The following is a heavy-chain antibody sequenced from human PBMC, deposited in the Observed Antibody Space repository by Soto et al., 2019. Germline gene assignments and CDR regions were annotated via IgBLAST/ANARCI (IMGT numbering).Heavy chain of an antibody. J-gene: IGHJ4*02. V-gene: IGHV4-4*07. D-gene: IGHD6-19*01. Sequence: SETLSLTCTVSGGSISSYYWSWIRQPAGKGLEWIGRIYTSGSTNYNPSLKSRVTMSVDTSKNQFSLKLSSVTAADTAVYYCASDLAVAATYYFDYWGQGTLVTVS. CDR2: IYTSGST. CDR3: ASDLAVAATYYFDY. CDR1: GGSISSYY.